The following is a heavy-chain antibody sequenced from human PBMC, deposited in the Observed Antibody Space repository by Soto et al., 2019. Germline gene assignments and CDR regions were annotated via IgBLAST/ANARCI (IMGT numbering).Heavy chain of an antibody. CDR2: ITFSGNTA. CDR1: GFTFSDSY. CDR3: ARVSWREKYGMDV. V-gene: IGHV3-11*01. J-gene: IGHJ6*02. Sequence: GALRLSCAASGFTFSDSYMSWIRQAPGKGLEWISYITFSGNTAYYADSLKGRFTISRDNAKNSLYLQMNRLRAEDTAVYYCARVSWREKYGMDVWGQGTTVTVSS.